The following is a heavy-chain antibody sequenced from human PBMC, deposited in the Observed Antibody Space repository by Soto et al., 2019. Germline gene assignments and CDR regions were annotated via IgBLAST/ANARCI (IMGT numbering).Heavy chain of an antibody. Sequence: QVQLQESGPGLVKPSQTLSLTCTVSGGSISSGGYYWSWIRQHPGKGLEWIGYIYYSGSTYYNPFLKSRVTISVDTSKNQRCLKLRSVPAADTAVYYCARVCGVDSHHGMDGWGKGTTVSVSS. D-gene: IGHD2-21*01. CDR1: GGSISSGGYY. V-gene: IGHV4-31*03. J-gene: IGHJ6*04. CDR3: ARVCGVDSHHGMDG. CDR2: IYYSGST.